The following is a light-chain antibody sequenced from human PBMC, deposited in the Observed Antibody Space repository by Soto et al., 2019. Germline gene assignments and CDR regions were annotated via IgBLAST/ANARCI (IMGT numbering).Light chain of an antibody. CDR1: QSVLYSSNNQNY. CDR3: QQYYSTPPT. Sequence: DIVMTQSPDSLAVSLGERATINCKSSQSVLYSSNNQNYLAWYQQKPGQPPKLLIYWASTRESGVPDRFSGSGSGTDFTLTISSLQAEDVAFYYCQQYYSTPPTFGQGTKLEIK. J-gene: IGKJ2*01. V-gene: IGKV4-1*01. CDR2: WAS.